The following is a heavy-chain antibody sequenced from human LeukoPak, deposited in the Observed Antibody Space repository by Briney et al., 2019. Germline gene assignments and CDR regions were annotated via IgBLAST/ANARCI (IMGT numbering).Heavy chain of an antibody. CDR2: INWNGGST. CDR1: GFTFDDYG. Sequence: PGGSLRLSCAASGFTFDDYGMRWGRQAPGEGLGWVSGINWNGGSTGYADSVKGRFTISRDNAKNSLYLQMNSLRAEDTALYYCARGKIIGDPFAFDYWGQGTLVTVSS. D-gene: IGHD4-17*01. V-gene: IGHV3-20*04. J-gene: IGHJ4*02. CDR3: ARGKIIGDPFAFDY.